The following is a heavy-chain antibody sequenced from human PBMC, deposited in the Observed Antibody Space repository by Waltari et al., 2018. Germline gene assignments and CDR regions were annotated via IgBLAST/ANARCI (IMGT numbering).Heavy chain of an antibody. D-gene: IGHD1-26*01. CDR3: AKFGGSTRPYFYFDS. CDR2: INAGGDFT. V-gene: IGHV3-23*01. Sequence: EVLLLESGGGLVQPGGSLRLSCATSGFTFGNYGMSWVRQAPGKGLERVSAINAGGDFTYYTDSVKGRFTISRDNSRNTLFLQMDSLRGEDTAMYYCAKFGGSTRPYFYFDSWGRGALVTVSS. J-gene: IGHJ4*02. CDR1: GFTFGNYG.